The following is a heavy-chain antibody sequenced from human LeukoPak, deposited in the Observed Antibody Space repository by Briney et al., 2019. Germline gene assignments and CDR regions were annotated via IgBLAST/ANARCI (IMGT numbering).Heavy chain of an antibody. CDR3: AKESSSSWSLYYYYYMDV. CDR1: GFTFDDYA. D-gene: IGHD6-13*01. V-gene: IGHV3-9*01. CDR2: ISWNSGSI. Sequence: PGGSLRLSCAASGFTFDDYAMHWVRQAPGKGLEWVSGISWNSGSIGYADSVKGRFTISRDNAKNSLYLQMNSLRAEDTALYYCAKESSSSWSLYYYYYMDVWGKGTTVTISS. J-gene: IGHJ6*03.